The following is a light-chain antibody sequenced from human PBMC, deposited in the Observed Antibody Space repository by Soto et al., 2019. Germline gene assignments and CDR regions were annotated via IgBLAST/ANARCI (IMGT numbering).Light chain of an antibody. V-gene: IGKV3-15*01. Sequence: ERVMTQSPATLSVSPGERATLSCRASQSVSSNLAWYQQKPGQAPRLLIYGASTRATDIPARFSGSGSGTEFTLTISSLQSEEFALYYCQQYYNWPLVTFGGGTKVEIK. CDR2: GAS. CDR1: QSVSSN. CDR3: QQYYNWPLVT. J-gene: IGKJ4*01.